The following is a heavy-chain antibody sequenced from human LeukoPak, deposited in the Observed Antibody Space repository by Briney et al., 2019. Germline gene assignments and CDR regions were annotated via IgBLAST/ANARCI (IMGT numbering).Heavy chain of an antibody. D-gene: IGHD3-22*01. Sequence: SETLSLTCTVSGGSISSSSYYWGWIRQPPGKGLEWIGRIYYSGSTYYNPSLKSRVNISVDTSKNQFSLKLSSVTAAYTAVYYCARGYYYDGSGYPDAFDIWAKGQWSPSLQ. V-gene: IGHV4-39*01. J-gene: IGHJ3*02. CDR3: ARGYYYDGSGYPDAFDI. CDR2: IYYSGST. CDR1: GGSISSSSYY.